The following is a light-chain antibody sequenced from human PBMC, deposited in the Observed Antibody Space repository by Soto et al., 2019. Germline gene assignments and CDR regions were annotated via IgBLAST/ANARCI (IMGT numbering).Light chain of an antibody. J-gene: IGLJ1*01. V-gene: IGLV2-14*01. CDR1: SSDVGGYNY. CDR3: SSFTSSSTQV. Sequence: QSALTQPASVSGSPGQSITISCTGTSSDVGGYNYVSWYQQHPGKVPKLMIYEVSNRPLGVVNRFSGSKSGNTASLTISGLQDEDEADYYCSSFTSSSTQVFGTGTKLTVL. CDR2: EVS.